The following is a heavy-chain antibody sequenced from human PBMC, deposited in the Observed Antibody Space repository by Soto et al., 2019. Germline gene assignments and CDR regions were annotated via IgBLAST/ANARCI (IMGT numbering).Heavy chain of an antibody. Sequence: SETLSLICTVSGDSISSYYWSWIRQPPGKGLEWIGYIYYSGITNYNPSLKSRVTISVDTSKKQSSLKLSSVTAADTAVYYCAREVGRAAGHYFDYWGQGTLVTVSS. V-gene: IGHV4-59*01. CDR2: IYYSGIT. J-gene: IGHJ4*02. CDR3: AREVGRAAGHYFDY. CDR1: GDSISSYY. D-gene: IGHD6-13*01.